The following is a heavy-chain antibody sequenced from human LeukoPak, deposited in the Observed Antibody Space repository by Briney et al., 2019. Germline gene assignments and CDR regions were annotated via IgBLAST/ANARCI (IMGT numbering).Heavy chain of an antibody. D-gene: IGHD3-22*01. J-gene: IGHJ3*02. V-gene: IGHV4-61*08. CDR2: IYYSGST. CDR3: AREREYYYDSSGYYRDAFDI. CDR1: GGSISSGDYY. Sequence: SQTLSLTCTVSGGSISSGDYYWIWIRQPPGKGLEWIGYIYYSGSTNYNPSLKSRVTISVDTSKHHFSLKLSSVTAADTAVYYCAREREYYYDSSGYYRDAFDIWGQGTMVTVSS.